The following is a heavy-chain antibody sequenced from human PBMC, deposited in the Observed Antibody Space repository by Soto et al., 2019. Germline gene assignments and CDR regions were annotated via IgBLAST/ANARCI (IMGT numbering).Heavy chain of an antibody. CDR1: GGPFSGYY. V-gene: IGHV4-34*01. J-gene: IGHJ5*02. CDR2: INHSGST. Sequence: PSETLLLTSSCYGGPFSGYYWSLMRQPPGKGLEWIGEINHSGSTNYNPSLKSRVTISVDTSKNQFSLKLSSVTAADTAVYYCARRGGDIVVVPAAIGWFDPWGQG. CDR3: ARRGGDIVVVPAAIGWFDP. D-gene: IGHD2-2*01.